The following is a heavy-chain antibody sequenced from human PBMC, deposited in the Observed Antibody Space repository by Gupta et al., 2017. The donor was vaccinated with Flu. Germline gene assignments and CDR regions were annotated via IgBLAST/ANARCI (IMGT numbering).Heavy chain of an antibody. CDR2: ISWNSGSI. D-gene: IGHD4-11*01. CDR3: AKGGEVATVTTNLDY. CDR1: GFTFDDYA. Sequence: EVQLVESGGGLVQPGRSLRLSCAASGFTFDDYAMHWVRQAPGKGLEWVSGISWNSGSIGYADSVKGRFTISRDNAKNSLYLQMNSLRAEDTALYYCAKGGEVATVTTNLDYWGQGTLVTVSS. V-gene: IGHV3-9*01. J-gene: IGHJ4*02.